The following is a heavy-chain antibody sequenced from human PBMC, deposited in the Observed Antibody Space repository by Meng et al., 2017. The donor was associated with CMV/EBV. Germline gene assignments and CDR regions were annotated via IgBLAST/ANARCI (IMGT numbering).Heavy chain of an antibody. Sequence: GESLKISCAASGFTFSSYAMHWVRQAPGKGLEYVSAISSNGGSTYYADSVKGRFTISRDNSKNTLYPQMGSLRAEDMAVYYCARGSCSSISCPYGMDVWGQGTTVTVSS. CDR1: GFTFSSYA. CDR3: ARGSCSSISCPYGMDV. V-gene: IGHV3-64*02. CDR2: ISSNGGST. J-gene: IGHJ6*02. D-gene: IGHD2-2*01.